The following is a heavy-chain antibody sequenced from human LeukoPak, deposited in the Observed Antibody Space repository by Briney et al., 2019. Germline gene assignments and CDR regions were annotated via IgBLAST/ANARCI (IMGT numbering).Heavy chain of an antibody. CDR1: GYSFTSYW. CDR2: IYPGDSDT. D-gene: IGHD7-27*01. CDR3: ARSVTENWGTGAGAFDI. V-gene: IGHV5-51*01. J-gene: IGHJ3*02. Sequence: GESLKISCKSSGYSFTSYWIGWVRQMPGKGLEWMGIIYPGDSDTRYSPSFQGQVTISADKSISTAYLQWSSLKASDTAMYYCARSVTENWGTGAGAFDIWGQGTMVTVSS.